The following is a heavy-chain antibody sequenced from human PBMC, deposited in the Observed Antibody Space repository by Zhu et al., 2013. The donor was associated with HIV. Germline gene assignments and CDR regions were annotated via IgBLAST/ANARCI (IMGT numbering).Heavy chain of an antibody. CDR2: INAGNGNT. J-gene: IGHJ4*02. Sequence: QVQLVQSGTEVKKPGASVNISCKASGYTFTSYAMHWVRQAPGQRLEWMGWINAGNGNTKYPQKFQGRVTFISDTSASTAYMEVSTLRSEDTAVYYCATGARREYWGQGTLVTVSS. D-gene: IGHD7-27*01. CDR3: ATGARREY. CDR1: GYTFTSYA. V-gene: IGHV1-3*01.